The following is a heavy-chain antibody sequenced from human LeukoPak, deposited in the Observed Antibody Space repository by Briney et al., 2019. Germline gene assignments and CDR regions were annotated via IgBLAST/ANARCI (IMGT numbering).Heavy chain of an antibody. CDR1: GGSISSYY. Sequence: SETLSLTCTVSGGSISSYYWSWIRPPAGKGLEWIGRIYTSGSTNYNPSLKSRVTMSVDTSKNQFSLKLSSVTAADTAVYYCARRPYYYDSSGYYYDYWGQGTLVTVSS. V-gene: IGHV4-4*07. D-gene: IGHD3-22*01. CDR3: ARRPYYYDSSGYYYDY. CDR2: IYTSGST. J-gene: IGHJ4*02.